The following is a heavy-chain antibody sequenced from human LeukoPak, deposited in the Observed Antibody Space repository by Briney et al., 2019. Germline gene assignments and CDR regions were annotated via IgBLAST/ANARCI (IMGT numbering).Heavy chain of an antibody. J-gene: IGHJ5*02. V-gene: IGHV4-4*07. Sequence: SETLSLTCTVSGGSISSYYWSWIRQPPGKGLEWIGRIYTSGSTNYNPSLKSRVTMSVDTSKNQFSLKLSSVTAADTAVYYCARVSCSSTSCYTFDPWGQGTLVTVSS. CDR2: IYTSGST. CDR1: GGSISSYY. D-gene: IGHD2-2*02. CDR3: ARVSCSSTSCYTFDP.